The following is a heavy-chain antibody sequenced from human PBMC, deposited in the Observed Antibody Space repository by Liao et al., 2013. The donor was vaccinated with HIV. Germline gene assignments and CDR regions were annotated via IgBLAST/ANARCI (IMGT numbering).Heavy chain of an antibody. CDR1: GTSINSGYY. CDR3: VRSTRSTGGDAAYFWYFDL. CDR2: VHHSGST. V-gene: IGHV4-38-2*01. D-gene: IGHD3-10*01. J-gene: IGHJ2*01. Sequence: QVQLQESGPGLVRPSETLSLTCAVSGTSINSGYYWGWIRQSPGTGLEWIVSVHHSGSTYHNPSLKSRVTVSMDTSKTKFSLSLTSLTAADTAVYHCVRSTRSTGGDAAYFWYFDLWGHGTLVTVSS.